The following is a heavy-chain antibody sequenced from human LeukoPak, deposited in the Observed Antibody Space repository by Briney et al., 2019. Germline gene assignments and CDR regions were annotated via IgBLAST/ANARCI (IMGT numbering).Heavy chain of an antibody. D-gene: IGHD3-3*01. V-gene: IGHV4-34*01. J-gene: IGHJ4*02. Sequence: SETLSLTCAVYGGSFSGYYWSWIRQPPGKGLEWIGEINHSGSTNYNPSLKSRVTISIDTSKNQFSLKLSSVTAEDTAVYYCARADDFWSGSVPLDYWGQGTLVTVSS. CDR1: GGSFSGYY. CDR2: INHSGST. CDR3: ARADDFWSGSVPLDY.